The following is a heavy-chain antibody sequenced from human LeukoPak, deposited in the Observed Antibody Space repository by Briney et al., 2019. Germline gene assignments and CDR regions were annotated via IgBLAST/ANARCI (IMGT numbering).Heavy chain of an antibody. J-gene: IGHJ5*02. CDR2: ISSTNGHT. CDR3: ARDRDSSGLYGGADL. V-gene: IGHV3-21*03. Sequence: GGSLRLSCAASGFTFTSAWMNWVRQAPGKGLEWVSYISSTNGHTYYADSVNGRFTISRDTAKNSLYLQMNSLRVEDTAIYFCARDRDSSGLYGGADLWGQGVLVTVSA. D-gene: IGHD6-19*01. CDR1: GFTFTSAW.